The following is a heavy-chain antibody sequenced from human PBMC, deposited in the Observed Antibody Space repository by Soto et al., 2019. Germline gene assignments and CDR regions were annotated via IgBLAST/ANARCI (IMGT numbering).Heavy chain of an antibody. CDR2: IYWDDDQ. D-gene: IGHD2-2*01. CDR1: GFSLSADGVG. CDR3: AHAYGGTSWPNDAFDV. J-gene: IGHJ3*01. Sequence: QITLKESGPTLVKPTQTLTLTCTFSGFSLSADGVGVGWIRQPPGKALEWLALIYWDDDQRYSPSLKTRLTITKDTSKNQVVITMTNMDPVDTATYYCAHAYGGTSWPNDAFDVWGQGTVVTVSS. V-gene: IGHV2-5*02.